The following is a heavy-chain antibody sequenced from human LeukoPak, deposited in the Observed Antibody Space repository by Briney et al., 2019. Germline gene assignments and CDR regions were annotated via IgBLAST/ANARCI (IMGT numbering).Heavy chain of an antibody. CDR3: ARDGGAVAVDY. J-gene: IGHJ4*02. V-gene: IGHV4-38-2*02. CDR1: GYSISSGYY. CDR2: IYHSGST. Sequence: KASETLSLTCTVSGYSISSGYYWGWIRQPPGKGLGWIGSIYHSGSTYYNPSLKSRVTISVDTSKNQFSLKLSSVTAADTAVYYCARDGGAVAVDYWGQGTLVTVSS. D-gene: IGHD6-19*01.